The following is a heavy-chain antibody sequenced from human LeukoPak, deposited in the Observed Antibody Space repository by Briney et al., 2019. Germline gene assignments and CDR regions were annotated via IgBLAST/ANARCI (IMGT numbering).Heavy chain of an antibody. D-gene: IGHD3-3*01. CDR3: ATERSWNKILGAFDI. V-gene: IGHV4-4*02. CDR1: GGSISSSNW. Sequence: PSETLSLTCAVSGGSISSSNWWSWVRQPPGKGLEWIGEIYHSGSTNYNPSLKSRVTISVDKSKNQFSLKLSSVTAADTAVYYCATERSWNKILGAFDIWGQGTMVTVSS. J-gene: IGHJ3*02. CDR2: IYHSGST.